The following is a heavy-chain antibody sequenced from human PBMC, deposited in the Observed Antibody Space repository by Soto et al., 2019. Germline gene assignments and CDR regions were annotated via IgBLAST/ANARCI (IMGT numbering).Heavy chain of an antibody. CDR1: GGSISSGGYY. CDR3: ASLAAAGMSRPSGNFDY. V-gene: IGHV4-31*03. D-gene: IGHD6-13*01. CDR2: IYYSGST. Sequence: QVQLQESGPGLVKPSQTLSLTCTVSGGSISSGGYYWSWIRQHPGKGLEWIGYIYYSGSTYYNPSLTSRVTISVDTSKNQFSLKLSSVTAADTAVYYCASLAAAGMSRPSGNFDYWGQGTLVTVSS. J-gene: IGHJ4*02.